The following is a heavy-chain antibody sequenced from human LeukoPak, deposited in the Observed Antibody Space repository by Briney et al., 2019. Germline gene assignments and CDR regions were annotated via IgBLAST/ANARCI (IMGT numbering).Heavy chain of an antibody. V-gene: IGHV4-59*01. D-gene: IGHD3-3*01. J-gene: IGHJ5*02. CDR1: GGSISSYY. CDR3: ARVRGDFWSGSNWFDP. CDR2: IYYSGST. Sequence: SETLSLTCTVSGGSISSYYWSWIRQPPGKGLEWIGYIYYSGSTNYNPSLKSRVTISVDTSKNQFSLKLSSVTAADTAVYYCARVRGDFWSGSNWFDPWGQGTLVTVSS.